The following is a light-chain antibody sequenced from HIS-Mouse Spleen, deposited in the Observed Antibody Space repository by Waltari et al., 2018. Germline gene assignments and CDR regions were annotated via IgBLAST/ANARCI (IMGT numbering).Light chain of an antibody. CDR2: EGS. CDR3: CSYAGSSTVV. V-gene: IGLV2-23*01. J-gene: IGLJ2*01. Sequence: QSALTQPASVSGSPGQSITIPCTGTSRAVGSYKLFSWYQQHPGKAPKLMIYEGSKRPSGVSNRFSGSKSGNTASLTISGLQAEDEADYYCCSYAGSSTVVFGGGTKLTVL. CDR1: SRAVGSYKL.